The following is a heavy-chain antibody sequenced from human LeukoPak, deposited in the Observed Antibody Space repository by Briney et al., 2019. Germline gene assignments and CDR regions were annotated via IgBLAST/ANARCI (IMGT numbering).Heavy chain of an antibody. J-gene: IGHJ4*02. CDR2: ISGSDGST. CDR1: GFTFRDHA. V-gene: IGHV3-23*01. CDR3: EKDLGGSGDYRPY. Sequence: GGSLRLSCAASGFTFRDHAMKWVRQTPGKGLEWVSAISGSDGSTYYADSVKGRFTISRDNSKNTLYLQMNSLSAEDTAVYYCEKDLGGSGDYRPYWGQGSVVTVSS. D-gene: IGHD2-21*02.